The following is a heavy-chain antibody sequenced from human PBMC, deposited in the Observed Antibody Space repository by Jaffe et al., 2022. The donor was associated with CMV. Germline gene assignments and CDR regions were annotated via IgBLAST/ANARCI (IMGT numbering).Heavy chain of an antibody. J-gene: IGHJ6*03. Sequence: QVQLQESGPGLVKPSGTLSLTCAVSGGSISSSNWWSWVRQPPGKGLEWIGEIYHSGSTNYNPSLKSRVTISVDKSKNQFSLKLSSVTAADTAVYYCARGSSGIAARPRRNEYYYYYMDVWGKGTTVTVSS. D-gene: IGHD6-6*01. CDR1: GGSISSSNW. CDR3: ARGSSGIAARPRRNEYYYYYMDV. CDR2: IYHSGST. V-gene: IGHV4-4*02.